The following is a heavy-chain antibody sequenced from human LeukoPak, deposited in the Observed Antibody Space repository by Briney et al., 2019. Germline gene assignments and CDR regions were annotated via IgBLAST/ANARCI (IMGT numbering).Heavy chain of an antibody. V-gene: IGHV1-2*06. CDR3: ARGGTEASSGDY. D-gene: IGHD3-10*01. J-gene: IGHJ4*02. CDR2: INPNSGDT. CDR1: GYTFTNYY. Sequence: ASVKVSCKASGYTFTNYYIHWVRQAPGQGLEWMGRINPNSGDTNYAHKFQGRVTMTRDTSISTAYMELSRLRSEDTALYYCARGGTEASSGDYWGQGALVTVSS.